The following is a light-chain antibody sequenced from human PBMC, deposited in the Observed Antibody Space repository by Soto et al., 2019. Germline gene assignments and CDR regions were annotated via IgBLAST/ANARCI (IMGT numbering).Light chain of an antibody. J-gene: IGKJ2*01. CDR2: SAS. Sequence: EIVLTQSPGTLSLSPGERATLSRRASQSVSSNYLAWYQQKPGQAPRLLIYSASSRATGIPDRFSGSGSGTDFTLTISRLEPEDCAVYYCQQYGSSPLTYTFGQGTKLEIK. CDR1: QSVSSNY. CDR3: QQYGSSPLTYT. V-gene: IGKV3-20*01.